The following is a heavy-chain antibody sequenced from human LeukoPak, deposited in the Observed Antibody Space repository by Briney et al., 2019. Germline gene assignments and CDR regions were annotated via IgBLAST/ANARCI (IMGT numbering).Heavy chain of an antibody. CDR2: SRIKAGGYIT. CDR1: GFSFSDHY. V-gene: IGHV3-72*01. Sequence: PGESLRLSCAVSGFSFSDHYLDWVRQTPGRGLEWVGRSRIKAGGYITQYPAAGKDRFNISRDESKDSLHLQMNSLKTEDTGVYYCVRGLNSFDLWGQGTPVTVSS. CDR3: VRGLNSFDL. J-gene: IGHJ4*02.